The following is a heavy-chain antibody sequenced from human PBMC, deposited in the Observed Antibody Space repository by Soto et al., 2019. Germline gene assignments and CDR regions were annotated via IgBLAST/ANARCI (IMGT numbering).Heavy chain of an antibody. Sequence: EVQLLESGGGLVQPGGSLRLSCAASGFTFSSYAMSWVRQAPGKGLEWVSAISCSGGSTYYADSVKGRFTISRDNSKNTLYMQTNSLRAEDKAVYYCEKSASRAAAAIYNWFDPWGQGTLVTVSS. CDR3: EKSASRAAAAIYNWFDP. CDR2: ISCSGGST. J-gene: IGHJ5*02. V-gene: IGHV3-23*01. D-gene: IGHD6-13*01. CDR1: GFTFSSYA.